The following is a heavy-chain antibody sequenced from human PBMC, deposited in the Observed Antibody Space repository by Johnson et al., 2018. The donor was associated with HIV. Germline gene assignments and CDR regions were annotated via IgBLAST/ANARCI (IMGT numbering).Heavy chain of an antibody. V-gene: IGHV3-30*18. CDR1: EFTFSSYG. CDR3: AKETQYKVGWDAFDL. D-gene: IGHD1-14*01. Sequence: QVQLVESGGGVVQPGRSLRLSCAASEFTFSSYGMHWVRQAPGKGLEWVAVISYDGSNKYYADSVKGRFTISRDNSKNTLYLQMNSLRAEDTAVYYCAKETQYKVGWDAFDLWGQGTMVTVSS. CDR2: ISYDGSNK. J-gene: IGHJ3*01.